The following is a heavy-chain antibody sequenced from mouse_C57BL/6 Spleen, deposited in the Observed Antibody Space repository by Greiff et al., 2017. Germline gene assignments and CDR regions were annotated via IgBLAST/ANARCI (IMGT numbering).Heavy chain of an antibody. CDR3: ARESLYYYGSSPGWFAY. J-gene: IGHJ3*01. D-gene: IGHD1-1*01. CDR2: ISDGGSYT. CDR1: GFTFSSYA. Sequence: EVKVEESGGGLVKPGGSLKLSCAASGFTFSSYAMSWVRQTPEKRLEWVATISDGGSYTYYPDNVKGRFTISRDNAKNNLYLQMSHLKSEDTAMYYCARESLYYYGSSPGWFAYWGQGTLVTVSA. V-gene: IGHV5-4*01.